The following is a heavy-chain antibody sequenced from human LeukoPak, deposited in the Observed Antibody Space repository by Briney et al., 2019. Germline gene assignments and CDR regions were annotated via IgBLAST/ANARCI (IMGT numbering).Heavy chain of an antibody. CDR1: GFTFSTYA. J-gene: IGHJ3*02. D-gene: IGHD2-2*01. V-gene: IGHV3-23*01. Sequence: GSLRLSCAASGFTFSTYAMSWVRQTPGKGLEWVSSIAGSDAGTYFADSVKGRFAISRDNSKNTLFPQMNSLRAEDTALYYCAKLKGKDGVRDGYETWGQGTMVTVSS. CDR3: AKLKGKDGVRDGYET. CDR2: IAGSDAGT.